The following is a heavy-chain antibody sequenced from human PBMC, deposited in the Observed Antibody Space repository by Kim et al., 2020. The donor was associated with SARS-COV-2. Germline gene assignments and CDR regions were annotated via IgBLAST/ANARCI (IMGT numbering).Heavy chain of an antibody. D-gene: IGHD2-15*01. CDR3: ASELRYCRGGSCYSGVFDY. V-gene: IGHV4-31*03. J-gene: IGHJ4*01. CDR2: IYYSGST. CDR1: GGSISSGGYY. Sequence: SETLSLTCTVSGGSISSGGYYLSWIRQPPGKGLAWIAYIYYSGSTSYNPSLKSRVTTSVDTSKNQFSLKLSSVTAADTAVYYCASELRYCRGGSCYSGVFDYWEHGTQVTVPS.